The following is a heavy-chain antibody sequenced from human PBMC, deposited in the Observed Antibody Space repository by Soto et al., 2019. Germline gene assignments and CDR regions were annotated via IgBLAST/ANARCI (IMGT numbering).Heavy chain of an antibody. CDR2: IYYSGST. Sequence: SETLSLTCTVSGGSISSYYWSWIRQPPGKGLEWIGYIYYSGSTNYNPSLKSRVNISVDTSKNQLSLKMSSVTAADTAVYYCSRGLQENWFDPWGQGSLVTVSS. J-gene: IGHJ5*02. V-gene: IGHV4-59*08. CDR3: SRGLQENWFDP. D-gene: IGHD4-4*01. CDR1: GGSISSYY.